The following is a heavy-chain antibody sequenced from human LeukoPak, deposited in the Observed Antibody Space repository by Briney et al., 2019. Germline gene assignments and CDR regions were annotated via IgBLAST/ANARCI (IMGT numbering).Heavy chain of an antibody. J-gene: IGHJ4*02. CDR3: ARCYYDSSGYYVFDY. V-gene: IGHV1-18*01. Sequence: GASVKVSCKASGYTFTNYDISWVRQAPGQGLEWMGWISAYNGNINYAQNFQGRVTMTTDTSTSTAYMELRSLRSDDTAVYYCARCYYDSSGYYVFDYWGQGTLVTVSS. D-gene: IGHD3-22*01. CDR1: GYTFTNYD. CDR2: ISAYNGNI.